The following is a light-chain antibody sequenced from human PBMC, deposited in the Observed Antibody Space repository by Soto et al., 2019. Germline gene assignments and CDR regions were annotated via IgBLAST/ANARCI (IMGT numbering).Light chain of an antibody. J-gene: IGKJ1*01. CDR3: QQYYRYPWT. CDR2: SAS. Sequence: DIQMTQSPSSLSASVGDRVTITCRASQGISTYLGWYQQKPGKTPTSLIYSASSLQSGVPSKFSGSGSGTVFTLTISDMQPEDFATYYCQQYYRYPWTFGQGTKVEIK. V-gene: IGKV1-16*02. CDR1: QGISTY.